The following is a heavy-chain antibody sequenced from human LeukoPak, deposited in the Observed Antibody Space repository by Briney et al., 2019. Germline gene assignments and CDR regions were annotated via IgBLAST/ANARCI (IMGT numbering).Heavy chain of an antibody. D-gene: IGHD4-17*01. J-gene: IGHJ5*02. CDR3: ARTVTTWSYNWFDP. Sequence: SETLSLTCTVSGGSISSYYWSWIRQPPGRGLEWTGYIYYSGSTNYNPSLKSRVTISVDTSKNQFSLKLSSVTAADTAVYYCARTVTTWSYNWFDPWGQGTLVTVSS. CDR2: IYYSGST. V-gene: IGHV4-59*01. CDR1: GGSISSYY.